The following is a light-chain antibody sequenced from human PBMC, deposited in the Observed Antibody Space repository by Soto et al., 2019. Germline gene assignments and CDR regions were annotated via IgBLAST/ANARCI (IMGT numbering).Light chain of an antibody. Sequence: DIQMTESPSTLSASVGDRVTITCRASQSISSWLAWYQQKPGKAPKLLIYKASTLKSGVPSRFSGSGSGTEFTLTISSLKKDDGATYYCQHYNSYSEAFGQGTKVDIK. J-gene: IGKJ1*01. CDR3: QHYNSYSEA. CDR1: QSISSW. V-gene: IGKV1-5*03. CDR2: KAS.